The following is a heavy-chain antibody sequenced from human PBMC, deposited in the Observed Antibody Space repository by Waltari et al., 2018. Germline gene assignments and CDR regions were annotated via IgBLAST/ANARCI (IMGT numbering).Heavy chain of an antibody. V-gene: IGHV1-24*01. CDR1: GYTLTELS. CDR3: ATGGLLRTGYTLRFGEFSPEA. J-gene: IGHJ4*02. CDR2: VDPEDGET. D-gene: IGHD3-9*01. Sequence: QVQLVQSGAAVKKPGASVTVSCKVSGYTLTELSMHWVRQAPGKGLEWMGGVDPEDGETIYAQKFQGRVTMTEDTSTDTAYMELSSLRSEDTAVYYCATGGLLRTGYTLRFGEFSPEAWGQGTLVTVSS.